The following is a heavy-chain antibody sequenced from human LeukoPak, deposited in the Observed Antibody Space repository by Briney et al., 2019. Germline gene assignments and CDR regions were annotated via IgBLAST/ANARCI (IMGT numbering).Heavy chain of an antibody. CDR3: ARARSWYDTLTGYFRAGKEDYFDY. J-gene: IGHJ4*02. D-gene: IGHD3-9*01. CDR2: INHSGST. Sequence: SETLSLTCAVYGGSFSGYYWSWIRQPPGKGLEWIGEINHSGSTNYNPSLKSRVTISVDTSKNQFSLKLSSVTAADTAVYYCARARSWYDTLTGYFRAGKEDYFDYWGQGTLVTVSS. V-gene: IGHV4-34*01. CDR1: GGSFSGYY.